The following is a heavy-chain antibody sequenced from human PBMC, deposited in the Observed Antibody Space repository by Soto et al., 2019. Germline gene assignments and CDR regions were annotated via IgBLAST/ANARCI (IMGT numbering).Heavy chain of an antibody. CDR1: GYSFTSYW. CDR3: ASAAAGLYYYYGMDV. Sequence: PGESLKISCKGSGYSFTSYWIGWVRQMPGKGLEWMGIIYPGDSDTRYSPSFQGQVTISADKSISTAYLQWSSLKASDTAMYYCASAAAGLYYYYGMDVWGQGTTVTVSS. J-gene: IGHJ6*02. CDR2: IYPGDSDT. D-gene: IGHD6-13*01. V-gene: IGHV5-51*01.